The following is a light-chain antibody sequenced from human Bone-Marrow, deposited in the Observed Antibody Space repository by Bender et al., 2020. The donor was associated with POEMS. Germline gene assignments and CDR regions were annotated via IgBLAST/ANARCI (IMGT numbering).Light chain of an antibody. J-gene: IGLJ1*01. V-gene: IGLV2-14*01. CDR2: EVS. CDR1: SSDVGGYNY. Sequence: QSALTQPASVSGSPGQSITISCTGTSSDVGGYNYVAWYQQYPGKAPKVMIYEVSKRPSGVPARFSGSKSGDTASLTISGLQAEDEADYYCMSYTTISTYVFGTGTEVTVL. CDR3: MSYTTISTYV.